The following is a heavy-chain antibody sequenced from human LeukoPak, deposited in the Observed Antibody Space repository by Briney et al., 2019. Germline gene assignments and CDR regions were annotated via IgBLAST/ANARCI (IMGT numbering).Heavy chain of an antibody. Sequence: PGGSLRLSCAASGFTFSDYHMNWIRQAPGQGLEWISYISGSSTFTNYADSVKGRFTLSRDNAKNSLYLQMNSLTAEDTAVYYGARCYGGNSPVWYFDLWGRGTLVTVSS. J-gene: IGHJ2*01. D-gene: IGHD4-23*01. CDR2: ISGSSTFT. V-gene: IGHV3-11*03. CDR3: ARCYGGNSPVWYFDL. CDR1: GFTFSDYH.